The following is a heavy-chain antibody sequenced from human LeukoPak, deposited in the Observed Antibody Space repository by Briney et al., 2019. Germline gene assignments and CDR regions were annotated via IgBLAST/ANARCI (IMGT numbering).Heavy chain of an antibody. Sequence: SETLSLTCAVYGGSFSGYYWSWIRQPPGKVLEWIGEIDHSGSTNYNPSLKSRVTISVDTSKNQFSLKLSSVTAADTAVYYCARGFQGYNWNYQRFYYFDYWGQGTLVTVSS. D-gene: IGHD1-7*01. CDR2: IDHSGST. V-gene: IGHV4-34*01. CDR1: GGSFSGYY. CDR3: ARGFQGYNWNYQRFYYFDY. J-gene: IGHJ4*02.